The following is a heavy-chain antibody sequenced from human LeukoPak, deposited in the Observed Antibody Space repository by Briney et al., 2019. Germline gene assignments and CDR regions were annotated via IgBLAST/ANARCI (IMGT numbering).Heavy chain of an antibody. Sequence: PGRSLRLPCAAPGFTFSSYAMHWVRQAPGKGLEWVAVISYDGSNKYYADSVKGRFTISRDNSKNTLYLQMNSLRAEDTAVYYCARASSPWGYCSSTSCHPDAFDIWGQGTMITVSS. CDR2: ISYDGSNK. J-gene: IGHJ3*02. CDR1: GFTFSSYA. V-gene: IGHV3-30-3*01. D-gene: IGHD2-2*01. CDR3: ARASSPWGYCSSTSCHPDAFDI.